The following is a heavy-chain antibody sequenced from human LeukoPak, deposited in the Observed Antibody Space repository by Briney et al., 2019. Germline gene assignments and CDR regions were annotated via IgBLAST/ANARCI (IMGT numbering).Heavy chain of an antibody. CDR2: IYTSGST. CDR1: GYSISSGYY. J-gene: IGHJ4*02. CDR3: ARSSYYYDSSGYIY. V-gene: IGHV4-61*02. Sequence: SETLSLTCTVSGYSISSGYYWGWIRQPAGRGLEWIGRIYTSGSTNYNPSLKSRVTISVDTSKNQFSLKLSSVTAADTAVYYCARSSYYYDSSGYIYWGQGTLVTVSS. D-gene: IGHD3-22*01.